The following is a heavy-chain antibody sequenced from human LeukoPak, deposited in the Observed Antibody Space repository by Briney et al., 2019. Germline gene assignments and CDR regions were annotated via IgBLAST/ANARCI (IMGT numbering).Heavy chain of an antibody. J-gene: IGHJ4*02. CDR3: ARGAIGYSSSWYRYRLPTIFDY. CDR2: INHSGST. V-gene: IGHV4-34*01. Sequence: SETLSLTCAVYGGSFSGYYWSWIRQPPGKGLEWIGEINHSGSTNYNPSLKSRLTISVDTSKNQFSLKLSSVTAADTAVYYCARGAIGYSSSWYRYRLPTIFDYWGQGTLVTVSS. CDR1: GGSFSGYY. D-gene: IGHD6-13*01.